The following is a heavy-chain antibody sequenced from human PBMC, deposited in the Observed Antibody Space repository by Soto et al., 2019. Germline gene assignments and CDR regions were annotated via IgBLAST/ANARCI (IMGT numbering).Heavy chain of an antibody. D-gene: IGHD4-17*01. CDR3: ARDYGDYVVF. Sequence: SSETLSLTCTVSGGSISSYYWSWIRQPPGKGLEWIGYIYYSGSTNYNPSLKSRVTISVDTSKNQFSLKLSSVTAADTAVYYCARDYGDYVVFWGQGTLVTVSS. CDR2: IYYSGST. V-gene: IGHV4-59*12. CDR1: GGSISSYY. J-gene: IGHJ4*02.